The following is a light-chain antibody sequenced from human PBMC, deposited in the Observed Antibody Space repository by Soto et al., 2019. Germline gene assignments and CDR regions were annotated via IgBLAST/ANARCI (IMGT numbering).Light chain of an antibody. CDR3: YSAADNNPV. CDR2: KDS. J-gene: IGLJ2*01. V-gene: IGLV3-27*01. CDR1: VLAKKY. Sequence: SYELTQPSSVSVSPGQTARITCSGDVLAKKYARWFQQKPGQAPVLVIYKDSERPSGIPERFSGSSSGTTVTLTISGAQVEDEADYYCYSAADNNPVFGGGTMLTVL.